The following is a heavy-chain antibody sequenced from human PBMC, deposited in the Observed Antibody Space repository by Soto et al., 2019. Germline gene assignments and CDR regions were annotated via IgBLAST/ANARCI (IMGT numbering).Heavy chain of an antibody. Sequence: QVQLLQSGSEVRKPGSSVKVSCKASGGTHNNYAFTWVRQARGQGLEWVGGIIPIFATVVYAQRFEGRVTMSADKSTSTAYMELTNLSFADTAVYYCTNWWEAFRYQYCVLDVWGQGTAITVSS. V-gene: IGHV1-69*06. CDR1: GGTHNNYA. CDR2: IIPIFATV. CDR3: TNWWEAFRYQYCVLDV. D-gene: IGHD2-8*02. J-gene: IGHJ6*02.